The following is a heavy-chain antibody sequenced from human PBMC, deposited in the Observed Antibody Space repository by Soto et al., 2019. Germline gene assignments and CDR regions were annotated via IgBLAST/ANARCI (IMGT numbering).Heavy chain of an antibody. J-gene: IGHJ4*02. V-gene: IGHV1-2*04. CDR3: ARVRAPSSSWYPFDY. D-gene: IGHD6-13*01. CDR1: GYTFTGYY. CDR2: INPNIGGT. Sequence: QVQLVQSGAEVKKPGASVKVSCKASGYTFTGYYMHWVRQAPGQGLEWMGWINPNIGGTNYAQKFQGWVTMTRDTSISTAYMELSRLRSDDTAVYYCARVRAPSSSWYPFDYWGQGTLVTVSS.